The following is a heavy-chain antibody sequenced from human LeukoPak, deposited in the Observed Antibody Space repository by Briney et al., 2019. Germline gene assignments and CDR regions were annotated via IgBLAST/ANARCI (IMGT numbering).Heavy chain of an antibody. CDR2: IKQEGSEK. V-gene: IGHV3-7*01. CDR1: GFTFSSYW. D-gene: IGHD6-13*01. CDR3: ARTTRPIAAALYYYYMDV. J-gene: IGHJ6*03. Sequence: GGSLRLSCAASGFTFSSYWMSWVRQAPGKGLEWVANIKQEGSEKYYVDSAQGRFTISRDNAKNSLYLQMNSLRAEDTAVYYCARTTRPIAAALYYYYMDVWGKGTTVTVSS.